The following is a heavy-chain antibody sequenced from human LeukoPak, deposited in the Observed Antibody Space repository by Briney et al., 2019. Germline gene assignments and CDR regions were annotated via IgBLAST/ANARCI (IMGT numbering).Heavy chain of an antibody. Sequence: SETLSLTCAVYGGSFSGYYWSWIRQPPGKGLEWIGEINHSGGTNYNPSLKSRVTISVDTSKNQFSLKLSSVTAADTAVYYCARGIRITMIVVVITTFAESAWFDPWGQGTLVTVSS. CDR3: ARGIRITMIVVVITTFAESAWFDP. CDR2: INHSGGT. J-gene: IGHJ5*02. V-gene: IGHV4-34*01. D-gene: IGHD3-22*01. CDR1: GGSFSGYY.